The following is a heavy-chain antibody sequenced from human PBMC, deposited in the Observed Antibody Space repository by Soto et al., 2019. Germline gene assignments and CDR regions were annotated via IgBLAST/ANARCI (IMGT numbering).Heavy chain of an antibody. CDR1: GGTFSRHA. V-gene: IGHV1-69*01. J-gene: IGHJ4*02. Sequence: QVQLVQSGAEVRKPGSSVKVSCKASGGTFSRHAISWVRQAPGQGLEWMGWIIPSCVTANHAQQFQGRVTIIADESTSTVYTELSSLRSEDTAMYYCARGWGYDSNDYYYAYWGQGSLGIVAS. D-gene: IGHD3-22*01. CDR2: IIPSCVTA. CDR3: ARGWGYDSNDYYYAY.